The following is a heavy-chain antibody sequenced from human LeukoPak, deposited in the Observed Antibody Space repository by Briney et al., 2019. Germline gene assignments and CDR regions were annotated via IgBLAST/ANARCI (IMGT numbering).Heavy chain of an antibody. CDR1: GFTVSSNY. V-gene: IGHV3-53*01. CDR3: AKVRNYYGSGSYYDY. Sequence: GGSLRLSCAASGFTVSSNYISWVRQAPGKGLEWVSLIYTSGSTYYADSVKGRFTISRDNSKNTLYLQMNSLRAEDTAVYYCAKVRNYYGSGSYYDYWGQGTLVTVSS. D-gene: IGHD3-10*01. CDR2: IYTSGST. J-gene: IGHJ4*02.